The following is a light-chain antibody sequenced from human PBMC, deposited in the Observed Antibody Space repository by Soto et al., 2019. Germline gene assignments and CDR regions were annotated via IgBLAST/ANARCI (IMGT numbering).Light chain of an antibody. CDR2: DAS. J-gene: IGKJ1*01. Sequence: DIQITQSPSTLSASVRNRVTITCRASQSISSWLAWYQQKPGKAPKLLIYDASSLQSGVPSRFSGSGSGTEFTLTISSLQPDDFATYCCQQYNSYSLTFGQGTKV. CDR1: QSISSW. V-gene: IGKV1-5*01. CDR3: QQYNSYSLT.